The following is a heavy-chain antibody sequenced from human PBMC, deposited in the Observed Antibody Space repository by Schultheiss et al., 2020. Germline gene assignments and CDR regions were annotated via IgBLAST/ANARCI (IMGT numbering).Heavy chain of an antibody. CDR2: IIPILGIA. J-gene: IGHJ4*02. D-gene: IGHD4-17*01. Sequence: SVKVSGKASGGTFSSYTISWVRQAPGQGLEWMGRIIPILGIANYAQKFQGRVTITADKSTSTAYMELSSLRSEDTAVYYCARDNGDYAPPLWDWGQGTLVTVSS. CDR3: ARDNGDYAPPLWD. V-gene: IGHV1-69*04. CDR1: GGTFSSYT.